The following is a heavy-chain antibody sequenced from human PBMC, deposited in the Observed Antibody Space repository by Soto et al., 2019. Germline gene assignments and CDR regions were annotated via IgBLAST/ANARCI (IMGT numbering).Heavy chain of an antibody. CDR2: INPNFSTT. J-gene: IGHJ4*02. CDR3: ERGFSSYSDF. Sequence: GASVKVSCKASGGTFSSYAISWVRQAPGQGLEWMGVINPNFSTTNYAQKFQGRLTLTRHASISTAYMEPSSLTSEDTAVYFCERGFSSYSDFSGPGTLVTVSS. V-gene: IGHV1-69*05. D-gene: IGHD6-13*01. CDR1: GGTFSSYA.